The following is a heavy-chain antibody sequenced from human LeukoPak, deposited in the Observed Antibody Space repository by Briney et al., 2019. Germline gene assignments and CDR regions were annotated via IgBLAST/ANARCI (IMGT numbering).Heavy chain of an antibody. CDR3: ARVTMIVVANWFDP. CDR2: IYHSGST. CDR1: GFTFSSYAM. J-gene: IGHJ5*02. D-gene: IGHD3-22*01. V-gene: IGHV4-4*02. Sequence: NPGGSLRLSCAASGFTFSSYAMSWVRQPPGKGLEWIGEIYHSGSTNYNPSLKSRVTISVDKSKNQFSLKLSSVTAADTAVYYCARVTMIVVANWFDPWGQGTLVTVSS.